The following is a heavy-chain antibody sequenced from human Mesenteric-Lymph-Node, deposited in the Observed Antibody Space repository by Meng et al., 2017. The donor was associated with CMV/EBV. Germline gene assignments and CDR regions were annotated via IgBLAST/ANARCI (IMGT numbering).Heavy chain of an antibody. CDR2: IIPVFGTP. CDR3: ARRNYDLLTGSFDY. V-gene: IGHV1-69*01. Sequence: KSSGDTCTNYGISWVRQAPGQGPEWMGGIIPVFGTPNYAQKFQGRVTITADESTSTAYMELRSLRSEDTAVYYCARRNYDLLTGSFDYWGQGTLVTVSS. D-gene: IGHD3-9*01. J-gene: IGHJ4*02. CDR1: GDTCTNYG.